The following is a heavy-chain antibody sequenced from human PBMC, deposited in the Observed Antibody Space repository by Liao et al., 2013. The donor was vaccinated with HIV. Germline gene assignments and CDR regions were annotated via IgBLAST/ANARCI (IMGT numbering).Heavy chain of an antibody. CDR3: ARSGSFVGGWSRKYFQH. V-gene: IGHV4-34*10. J-gene: IGHJ1*01. Sequence: QVHLQESGPGLVKPSDTLSLTCTVSGASMRGYYWSWIRQPPGKGLEWIGEINHSGSTNYNPSLKSRVTISVDTSKNQFSLKLSSVTAADTAVYYCARSGSFVGGWSRKYFQHWGQGTLVTVSS. CDR2: INHSGST. D-gene: IGHD6-19*01. CDR1: GASMRGYY.